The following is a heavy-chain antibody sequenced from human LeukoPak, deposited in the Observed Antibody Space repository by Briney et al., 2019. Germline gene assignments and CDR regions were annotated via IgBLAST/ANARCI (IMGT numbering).Heavy chain of an antibody. CDR2: IGWNSGTI. CDR1: GFTFEDYA. J-gene: IGHJ3*02. CDR3: AKSVSAGSTYALDI. D-gene: IGHD1-1*01. Sequence: GGSLRLSCAAFGFTFEDYAMYSVRQVPGNGLEWVSDIGWNSGTIGYAASVKGRFTSSRDNAKKSLYLQMNSLRPEDTAMYYCAKSVSAGSTYALDIWGQGTLVTVSS. V-gene: IGHV3-9*01.